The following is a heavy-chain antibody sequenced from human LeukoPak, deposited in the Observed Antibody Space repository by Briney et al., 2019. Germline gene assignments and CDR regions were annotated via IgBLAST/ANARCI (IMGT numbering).Heavy chain of an antibody. CDR2: ISYDGSNK. CDR3: AREGSSYYFDY. Sequence: GGSLRLSCAASGFTFSSYAMQWVRQAPGKGLEGVAVISYDGSNKYYAHSVKGRFTISRDNSKNTLYLQMNSLRAEDTAVYYCAREGSSYYFDYWGQGTLVTVSS. CDR1: GFTFSSYA. V-gene: IGHV3-30-3*01. D-gene: IGHD6-6*01. J-gene: IGHJ4*02.